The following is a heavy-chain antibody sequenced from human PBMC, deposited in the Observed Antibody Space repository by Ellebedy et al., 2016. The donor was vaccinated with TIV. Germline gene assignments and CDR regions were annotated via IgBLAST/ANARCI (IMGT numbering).Heavy chain of an antibody. J-gene: IGHJ4*02. Sequence: SVKVSXXASGGTFSSYAISWVRQAPGQGLEWMGRIIPILGIANYAQKFQGRVTMTEDTSTDTAYMELSSLRSEDTAVYYCATGTTMVRGGIDYWGQGTLVTVSS. CDR3: ATGTTMVRGGIDY. V-gene: IGHV1-69*04. CDR1: GGTFSSYA. D-gene: IGHD3-10*01. CDR2: IIPILGIA.